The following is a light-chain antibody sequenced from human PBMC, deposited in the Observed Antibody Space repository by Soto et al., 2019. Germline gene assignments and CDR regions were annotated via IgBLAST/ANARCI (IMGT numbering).Light chain of an antibody. J-gene: IGKJ4*01. V-gene: IGKV3-20*01. CDR3: LQYASEPLT. CDR2: GAS. Sequence: ETVLTQSPGTLSLSPGERATLSCRASQSVAKNYLAWYQHKPGQGPRLLISGASSRPTGIPDRFSGSGSGTDFTLTISRLQPEDFAVYYCLQYASEPLTFGGGTKVEI. CDR1: QSVAKNY.